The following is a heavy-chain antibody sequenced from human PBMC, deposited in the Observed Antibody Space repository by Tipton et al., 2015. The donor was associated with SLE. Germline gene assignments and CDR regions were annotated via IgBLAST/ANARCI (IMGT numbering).Heavy chain of an antibody. Sequence: LSLTCAVSGGSISSYYWSWIRQPPGKGLEWIGYIYYSGSTNYNPSLKSRVTISVDTSKNQFSLKLSSVTAADTAVYYCARRELRGLFDPWGQGTLVIVSS. V-gene: IGHV4-59*12. D-gene: IGHD1-7*01. CDR1: GGSISSYY. CDR3: ARRELRGLFDP. J-gene: IGHJ5*02. CDR2: IYYSGST.